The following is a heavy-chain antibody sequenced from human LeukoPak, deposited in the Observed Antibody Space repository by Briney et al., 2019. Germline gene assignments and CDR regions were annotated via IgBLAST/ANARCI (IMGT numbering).Heavy chain of an antibody. Sequence: SSETLSLTCTVSGGSISSGDYYWSWIRQPPGKGLEWIGHIYYSGGTYYNPSLKSRVTISVDTSKNQFSLKLSSVTAADTAVYYCARYGRGRSLFDYWGQGTLVTVSS. CDR2: IYYSGGT. CDR3: ARYGRGRSLFDY. J-gene: IGHJ4*02. V-gene: IGHV4-30-4*01. D-gene: IGHD3-10*01. CDR1: GGSISSGDYY.